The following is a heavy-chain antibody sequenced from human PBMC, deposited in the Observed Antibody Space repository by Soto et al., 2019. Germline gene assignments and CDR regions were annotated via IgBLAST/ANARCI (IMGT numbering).Heavy chain of an antibody. CDR3: ARVVTAIWDHYYYYGMDV. J-gene: IGHJ6*02. D-gene: IGHD2-21*02. CDR2: INPNSGGT. Sequence: ASVKVSCKASGYTFTGYYMHWVRQAPGQGLEWMGWINPNSGGTNYAQKFQGGVTMTRDTSISTAYMELSRLRSDDTAVYYCARVVTAIWDHYYYYGMDVSGQGTRVNLS. V-gene: IGHV1-2*02. CDR1: GYTFTGYY.